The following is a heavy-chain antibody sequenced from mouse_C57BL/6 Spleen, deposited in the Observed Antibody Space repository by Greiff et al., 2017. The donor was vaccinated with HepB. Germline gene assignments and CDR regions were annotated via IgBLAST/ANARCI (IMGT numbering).Heavy chain of an antibody. CDR3: ARGGSTGTWYFDV. D-gene: IGHD4-1*02. Sequence: EVNLVESGGGLVKPGGSLKLSCAASGFTFSSYAMSWVRQTPEKRLEWVATISDGGSYTYYPDNVKGRFTISRDNAKNNLYLQMSHLKSEDTAMYYCARGGSTGTWYFDVWGTGTTVTVSS. CDR2: ISDGGSYT. CDR1: GFTFSSYA. J-gene: IGHJ1*03. V-gene: IGHV5-4*03.